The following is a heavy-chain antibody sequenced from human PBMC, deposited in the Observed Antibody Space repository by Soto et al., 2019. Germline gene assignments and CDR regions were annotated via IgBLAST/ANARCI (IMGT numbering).Heavy chain of an antibody. V-gene: IGHV5-51*01. J-gene: IGHJ4*02. Sequence: PGESLKISCQGSGYSFTRYWIAWVRQMPGKGLEWMGIIYPGDFDTRYSPSFQGQVTISVDKSISTTSPQWSSLKASDTAMYYCARAHTLTAFDFWGQGTLVTVSS. CDR3: ARAHTLTAFDF. D-gene: IGHD4-17*01. CDR1: GYSFTRYW. CDR2: IYPGDFDT.